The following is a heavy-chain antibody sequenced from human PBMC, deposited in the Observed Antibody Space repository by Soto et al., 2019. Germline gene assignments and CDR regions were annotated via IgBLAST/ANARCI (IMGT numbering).Heavy chain of an antibody. CDR2: IIPIFGTA. J-gene: IGHJ4*02. D-gene: IGHD3-10*01. V-gene: IGHV1-69*01. CDR3: ARDSGTYYYGSLVY. CDR1: GGTFSSYA. Sequence: QVQLVQSGAEVQKPGSSVKVSCKASGGTFSSYAISWVRQAPGQGLEWMGGIIPIFGTANYAQKFQGRVTITADESTSTAYMELSSLRSEDTAVYYCARDSGTYYYGSLVYWGQGTLVTVSS.